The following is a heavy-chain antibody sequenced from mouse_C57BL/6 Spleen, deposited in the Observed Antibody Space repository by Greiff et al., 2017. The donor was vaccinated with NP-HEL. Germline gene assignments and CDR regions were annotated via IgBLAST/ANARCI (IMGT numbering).Heavy chain of an antibody. CDR2: IWSDGSS. CDR1: GFSLTSYG. V-gene: IGHV2-6*03. CDR3: ARAPDVDYAMDY. Sequence: QVQLKESGPGLVAPSQSLSITCTVSGFSLTSYGVHWVRQPPGKGLEWLVVIWSDGSSTYNSALKSRLSISKDNSKSQVFLKMNSLQTDDTAMYYCARAPDVDYAMDYWGQGTSVTVSS. J-gene: IGHJ4*01.